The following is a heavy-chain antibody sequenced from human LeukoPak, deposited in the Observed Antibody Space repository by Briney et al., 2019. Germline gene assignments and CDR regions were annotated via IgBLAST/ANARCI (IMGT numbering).Heavy chain of an antibody. CDR1: GFTVSSHA. Sequence: GGSLRLSCAASGFTVSSHAMNWVRQTPGKGLEWVSAIGGSGGSTYYADSVKGRFSISRDKSKNTLFLQMNSLRAEDTAVYYCAKEDMGYIDYWGQGNLVTVSS. CDR3: AKEDMGYIDY. CDR2: IGGSGGST. J-gene: IGHJ4*02. V-gene: IGHV3-23*01. D-gene: IGHD2-15*01.